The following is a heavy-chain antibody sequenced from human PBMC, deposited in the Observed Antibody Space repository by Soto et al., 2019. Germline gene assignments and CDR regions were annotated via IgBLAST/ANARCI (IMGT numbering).Heavy chain of an antibody. Sequence: QVQLVQSGAEVKKPGSSVKVSCKASGGTFSSYAISWVRQAPGQGLEWMGGIIPIFGTANYAQKFQGRVTITADEPTSTAYMELSSLRSEDTAVYYCASTLAVAGPYYYYYGMDVWGQGTTVTVSS. CDR1: GGTFSSYA. J-gene: IGHJ6*02. CDR2: IIPIFGTA. D-gene: IGHD6-19*01. CDR3: ASTLAVAGPYYYYYGMDV. V-gene: IGHV1-69*01.